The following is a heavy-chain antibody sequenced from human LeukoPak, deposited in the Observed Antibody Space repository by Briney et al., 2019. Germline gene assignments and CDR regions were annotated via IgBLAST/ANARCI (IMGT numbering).Heavy chain of an antibody. CDR1: GFTVSAYA. Sequence: PGGSLRLSCAASGFTVSAYAMAWVRQAPGKGLEWVSAISGSGGSTYYADSVKGRFTISRDNSKNTLYLQMNSLRAEDTAVYYCAKDLGSVVTPPSLDYWGQGTLVAGSS. D-gene: IGHD4-23*01. V-gene: IGHV3-23*01. CDR3: AKDLGSVVTPPSLDY. CDR2: ISGSGGST. J-gene: IGHJ4*02.